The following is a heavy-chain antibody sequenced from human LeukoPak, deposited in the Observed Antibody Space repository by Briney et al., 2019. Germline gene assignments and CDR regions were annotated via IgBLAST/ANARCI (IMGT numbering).Heavy chain of an antibody. CDR2: VSTSGGGT. D-gene: IGHD1-1*01. V-gene: IGHV3-23*01. CDR3: AKRYNSEYLAPVQN. Sequence: GGSLRLSCAASGLHFSSYAMTWVRQAPGKGLEWVSTVSTSGGGTYYADSVKGRFTISRDNSKNTLYLQMNSLRAEDTAVYYCAKRYNSEYLAPVQNWGQGTLVTVSS. CDR1: GLHFSSYA. J-gene: IGHJ4*02.